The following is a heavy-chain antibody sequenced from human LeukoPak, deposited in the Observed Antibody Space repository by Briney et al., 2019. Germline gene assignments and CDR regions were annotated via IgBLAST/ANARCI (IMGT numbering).Heavy chain of an antibody. CDR3: ASASTVVTPGGDY. Sequence: SETLSLTCTVSGGSISSGSYYWSWIRQPAGKGLEWIGRIYTSGSTNYNPSLKSRVTISVDTSKNQFSLKLSSVTAADTAVYYCASASTVVTPGGDYWGRVTLVTVSS. CDR1: GGSISSGSYY. V-gene: IGHV4-61*02. D-gene: IGHD4-23*01. CDR2: IYTSGST. J-gene: IGHJ4*02.